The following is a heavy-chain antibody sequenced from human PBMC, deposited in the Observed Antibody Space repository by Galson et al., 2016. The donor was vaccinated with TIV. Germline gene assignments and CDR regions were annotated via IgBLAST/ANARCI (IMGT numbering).Heavy chain of an antibody. CDR1: GDTFTSYP. J-gene: IGHJ6*02. V-gene: IGHV1-69*01. Sequence: VSCTASGDTFTSYPFNWVRQAPGQGLEWMGGIIPLFGTANYAQKFQGRVTVTADESTSTVYLDLSSLRSEDTAVYYCAKDRNTALDTYHYYYGMDVWGQGTTVTVSS. CDR2: IIPLFGTA. D-gene: IGHD5-18*01. CDR3: AKDRNTALDTYHYYYGMDV.